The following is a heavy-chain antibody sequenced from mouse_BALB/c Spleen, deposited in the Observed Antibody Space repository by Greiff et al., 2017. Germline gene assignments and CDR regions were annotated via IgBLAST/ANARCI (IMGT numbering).Heavy chain of an antibody. Sequence: VMLVESGPGLVQPSQSLSITCTVSGFSLTSYGVHWVRQSPGKGLEWLGVIWSGGSTDYNAAFISRLSISKDNSKSQVFFKMNSLQANDTAIYYCASYGTYAMDYWGQGTSVTVSS. J-gene: IGHJ4*01. CDR2: IWSGGST. CDR3: ASYGTYAMDY. V-gene: IGHV2-2*02. CDR1: GFSLTSYG. D-gene: IGHD2-1*01.